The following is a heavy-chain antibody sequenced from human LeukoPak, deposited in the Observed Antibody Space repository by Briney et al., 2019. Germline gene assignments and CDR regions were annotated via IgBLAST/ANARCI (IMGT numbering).Heavy chain of an antibody. CDR2: IIPIFGTA. Sequence: SVKVSCKASGSTFSSYAISWVRQAPGQGLEWMGGIIPIFGTANYAQKFQGRVTITADESTSTAYMELSSLRSEDTAVYYCARGYYDFWSGYYKSYLDPWGQGTLVTVSS. V-gene: IGHV1-69*01. J-gene: IGHJ5*02. CDR3: ARGYYDFWSGYYKSYLDP. D-gene: IGHD3-3*01. CDR1: GSTFSSYA.